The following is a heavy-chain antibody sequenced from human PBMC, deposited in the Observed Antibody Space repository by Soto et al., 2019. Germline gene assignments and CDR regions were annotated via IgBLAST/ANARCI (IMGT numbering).Heavy chain of an antibody. D-gene: IGHD5-18*01. V-gene: IGHV3-21*01. CDR2: ISSSSSYI. Sequence: GGSLRLSCAASGFTFSSYSMNWVRQAPGKGLEWVSSISSSSSYIYYADSVKGRFTISRDNAKNSLYLQMNSLRAEDTAVYYCARDPGYTAMDVNLDYWGQGTLVTVSS. CDR3: ARDPGYTAMDVNLDY. J-gene: IGHJ4*02. CDR1: GFTFSSYS.